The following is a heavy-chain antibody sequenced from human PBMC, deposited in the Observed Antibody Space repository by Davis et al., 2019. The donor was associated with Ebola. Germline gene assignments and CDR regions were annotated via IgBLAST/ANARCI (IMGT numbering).Heavy chain of an antibody. Sequence: GESLKISCAASGFPFSTYSMSWVRQAPGKALEWVSSISSDSDYIYYADSAKGRFTISRDNAKNSLYLQMNSLRDEDTAVYYCARGRGYSGYDGYYYYGMDVWGKGTTVTVSS. CDR3: ARGRGYSGYDGYYYYGMDV. J-gene: IGHJ6*04. CDR2: ISSDSDYI. CDR1: GFPFSTYS. D-gene: IGHD5-12*01. V-gene: IGHV3-21*01.